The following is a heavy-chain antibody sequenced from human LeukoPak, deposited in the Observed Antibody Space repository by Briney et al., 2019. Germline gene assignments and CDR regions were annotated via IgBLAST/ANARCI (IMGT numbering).Heavy chain of an antibody. CDR2: INSDGSST. CDR1: GFTFSRYW. V-gene: IGHV3-74*01. J-gene: IGHJ5*02. Sequence: PGGSLRLSCAASGFTFSRYWMHWVRQAPGKGLVWVSHINSDGSSTSYADSVKGRFTISRDNSKNTLYLQMNSLRAEDTAVYYCARDQEWFDPWGQGTLVTVSS. CDR3: ARDQEWFDP.